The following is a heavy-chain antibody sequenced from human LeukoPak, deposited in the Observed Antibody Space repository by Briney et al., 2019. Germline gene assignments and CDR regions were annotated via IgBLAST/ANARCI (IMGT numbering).Heavy chain of an antibody. V-gene: IGHV3-48*03. CDR3: ARDTITMVRGVMLYYYGMDV. Sequence: GGSLRLSCAASGFTFSSYEMNWVRQAPGKGLEWVSYISSSGSTIYYADSVKGRFTISRDNSKNTLYLQMNSLRAEDTAVYYCARDTITMVRGVMLYYYGMDVWGQGTTVTVSS. CDR2: ISSSGSTI. D-gene: IGHD3-10*01. J-gene: IGHJ6*02. CDR1: GFTFSSYE.